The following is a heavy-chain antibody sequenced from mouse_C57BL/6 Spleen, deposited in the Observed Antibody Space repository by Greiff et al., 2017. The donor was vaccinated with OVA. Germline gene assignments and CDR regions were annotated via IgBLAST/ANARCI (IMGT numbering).Heavy chain of an antibody. D-gene: IGHD1-1*01. CDR3: ARYDSSSFAY. J-gene: IGHJ3*01. CDR2: ISYDGSN. CDR1: GYSITSGYY. Sequence: DVKLQESGPGLVKPSQSLSLTCSVTGYSITSGYYWNWIRQFPGNKLEWMGYISYDGSNNYNPSLKNRISITRDTSKNQFFLKLNSVTTEDTATYYCARYDSSSFAYWGQGTLVTVSA. V-gene: IGHV3-6*01.